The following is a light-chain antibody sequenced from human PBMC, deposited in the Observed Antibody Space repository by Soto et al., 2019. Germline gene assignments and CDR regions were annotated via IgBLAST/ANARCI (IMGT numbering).Light chain of an antibody. V-gene: IGLV4-69*01. CDR3: QTWGTGTWV. CDR2: LNSDGSH. Sequence: QSVLTQSPSASASLGASVKLTCTLSSGHSSYAIAWHQQQPEKGPRYLMKLNSDGSHSKGDGIPDRFSGSSSGAERYLTISRLQSEDEADYDCQTWGTGTWVFGGGTKLTVL. J-gene: IGLJ3*02. CDR1: SGHSSYA.